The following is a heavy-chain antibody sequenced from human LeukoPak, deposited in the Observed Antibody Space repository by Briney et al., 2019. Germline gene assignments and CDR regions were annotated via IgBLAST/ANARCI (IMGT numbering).Heavy chain of an antibody. V-gene: IGHV3-30-3*01. J-gene: IGHJ4*02. CDR3: ARDIGY. Sequence: GGSLRLSCAASGFTFSSYAMHWVRQAPGKGLEWVAVISYDGSNKYYADSVKGRFTISRDNSKNTLYLQMNSLRAEDTAVYYCARDIGYWGQGTLVTVSS. D-gene: IGHD3-16*02. CDR2: ISYDGSNK. CDR1: GFTFSSYA.